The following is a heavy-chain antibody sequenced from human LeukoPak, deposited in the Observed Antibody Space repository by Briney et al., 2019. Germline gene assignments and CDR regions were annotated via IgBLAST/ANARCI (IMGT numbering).Heavy chain of an antibody. J-gene: IGHJ4*02. CDR2: ISGSGDST. V-gene: IGHV3-23*01. D-gene: IGHD6-19*01. Sequence: GGSPRLSCAASGFTFSNYAMRWVRQAPGKGLEWVSGISGSGDSTYYADSVKGRFTISRDNSKNTLYLQMNSLRAEDTAVYYCARRSGIAVAGAFDYWGQGTLVTVSS. CDR3: ARRSGIAVAGAFDY. CDR1: GFTFSNYA.